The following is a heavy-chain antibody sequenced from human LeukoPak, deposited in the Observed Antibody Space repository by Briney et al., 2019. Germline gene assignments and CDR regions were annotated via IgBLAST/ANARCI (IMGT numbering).Heavy chain of an antibody. CDR2: IYYSGRT. V-gene: IGHV4-39*01. CDR3: ARRRYYDGSGYLE. D-gene: IGHD3-22*01. Sequence: SETLSLTCSVSGDSVSRSDSYWDWIRQPPGKGLEWIGTIYYSGRTYYSPSLKSRVTMSVDPSNNQFSLTLRSVTAADTALYYCARRRYYDGSGYLEWGQGTLLSVSS. J-gene: IGHJ1*01. CDR1: GDSVSRSDSY.